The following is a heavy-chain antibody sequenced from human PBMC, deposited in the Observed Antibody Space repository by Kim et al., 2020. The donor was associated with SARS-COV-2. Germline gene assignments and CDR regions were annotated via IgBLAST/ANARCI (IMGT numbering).Heavy chain of an antibody. CDR2: ISGSGGST. Sequence: GGSLRLSCAASGFTFSSYAMSWVRQAPGKGLEWVSAISGSGGSTYYADSVKGRFTISRDNSKNTLYLQMNSLRAEDTAVYYCALPGYSSSWYSYYYGMDVWGQGTTVTVSS. CDR3: ALPGYSSSWYSYYYGMDV. J-gene: IGHJ6*02. V-gene: IGHV3-23*01. CDR1: GFTFSSYA. D-gene: IGHD6-13*01.